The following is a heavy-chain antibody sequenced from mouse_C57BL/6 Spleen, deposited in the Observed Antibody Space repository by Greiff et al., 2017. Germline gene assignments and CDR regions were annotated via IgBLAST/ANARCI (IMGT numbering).Heavy chain of an antibody. Sequence: QVQLQQPGAELVKPGASVKLSCKASGYTFTSYWMHWVKQRPGQGLEWIGMIHPNSGSTNYNEKFKSKTTLTVDKSSSTAYMQLSSLTSEDSAVYYCARNYYGSRAYWYFDVWGTGTTVTVSS. D-gene: IGHD1-1*01. J-gene: IGHJ1*03. CDR1: GYTFTSYW. CDR3: ARNYYGSRAYWYFDV. V-gene: IGHV1-64*01. CDR2: IHPNSGST.